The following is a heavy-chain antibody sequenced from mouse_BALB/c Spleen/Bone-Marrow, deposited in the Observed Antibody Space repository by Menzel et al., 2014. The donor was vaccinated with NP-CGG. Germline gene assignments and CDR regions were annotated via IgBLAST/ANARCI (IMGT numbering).Heavy chain of an antibody. CDR2: ISSGGSYT. CDR3: ARRGYGNPYWYFGV. J-gene: IGHJ1*01. CDR1: GLTSSSYG. D-gene: IGHD2-10*02. Sequence: DVKLVESGGDLVKPGGSLKLSCAASGLTSSSYGMSWVRQTPDKRLEWVATISSGGSYTYYPDSVKGRFTISRDNAKNTLYLQMSSLKSEDTAMYYCARRGYGNPYWYFGVWGAGTTVTVSS. V-gene: IGHV5-6*02.